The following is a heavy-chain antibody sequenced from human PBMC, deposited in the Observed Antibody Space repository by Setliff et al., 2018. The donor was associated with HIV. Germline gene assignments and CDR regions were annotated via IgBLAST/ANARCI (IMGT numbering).Heavy chain of an antibody. CDR2: INPNNGGT. V-gene: IGHV1-2*02. CDR1: GYTFTGYY. D-gene: IGHD3-22*01. CDR3: ARDYYDSSGREPFDY. Sequence: ASVKVSCKASGYTFTGYYMHWVRQAPGQGLEWMGWINPNNGGTNYAQKFQGRVTMTRDTSISTAYMELSRLRSDDTAVYYCARDYYDSSGREPFDYWGQGTLVTVSS. J-gene: IGHJ4*02.